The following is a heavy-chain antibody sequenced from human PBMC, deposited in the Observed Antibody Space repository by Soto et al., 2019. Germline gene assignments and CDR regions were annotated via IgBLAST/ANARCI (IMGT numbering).Heavy chain of an antibody. D-gene: IGHD2-15*01. Sequence: GGSLRLSCAASGFTVSSNDMSWVRQAPGKGLEWVSVIYSGGSTYYADSVKGRFAISRDNSKNTLYLQMNMLRTEDTAVYYCAKDLGFCSGGSCYSEGYFDYWGQGALVTVSS. CDR1: GFTVSSND. V-gene: IGHV3-66*02. CDR2: IYSGGST. CDR3: AKDLGFCSGGSCYSEGYFDY. J-gene: IGHJ4*02.